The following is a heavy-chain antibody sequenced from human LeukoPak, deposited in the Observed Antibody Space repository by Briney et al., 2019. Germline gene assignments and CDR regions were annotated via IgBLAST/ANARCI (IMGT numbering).Heavy chain of an antibody. CDR2: IRSSGSTI. V-gene: IGHV3-48*03. D-gene: IGHD2-2*01. CDR1: GFTFSGYE. CDR3: ARGDCDSTSCYTYYYYAMDV. Sequence: PGGSLRLSCAASGFTFSGYEMNWVRQAPGKGLEWVSYIRSSGSTIYYADSVKGRFTISRDNAKNSLYLQMNSLRAEDTAVYYCARGDCDSTSCYTYYYYAMDVWGQGTTVTVSS. J-gene: IGHJ6*02.